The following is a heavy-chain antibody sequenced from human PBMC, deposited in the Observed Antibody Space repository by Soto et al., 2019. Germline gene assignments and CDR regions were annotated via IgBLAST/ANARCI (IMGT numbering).Heavy chain of an antibody. D-gene: IGHD6-19*01. V-gene: IGHV4-31*03. CDR1: GGSISSGGYY. CDR2: IYYSGST. J-gene: IGHJ6*02. Sequence: ASETLSLTCPFSGGSISSGGYYWSWIRQHPGKGLEWIGYIYYSGSTYYNPSLKSRVTISVDTSKIQFSLKLSSVTAADTAVYYCARDFTDSSGPTLGMGVWGQGTTVTVS. CDR3: ARDFTDSSGPTLGMGV.